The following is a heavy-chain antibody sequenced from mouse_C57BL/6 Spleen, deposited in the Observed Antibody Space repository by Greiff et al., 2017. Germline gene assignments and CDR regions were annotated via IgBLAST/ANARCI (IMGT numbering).Heavy chain of an antibody. J-gene: IGHJ4*01. Sequence: QVQLQQSGAELVRPGTSVKVSCKASGYAFTNYLLEWVKQRPGQGLEWIGVINPGSGGTNYNEKFKGKATLTADKAASTAYMQLSSLRSEDSAVYFCASSTGALYAMDYWGQGTSVTVSS. CDR3: ASSTGALYAMDY. CDR2: INPGSGGT. V-gene: IGHV1-54*01. D-gene: IGHD1-1*02. CDR1: GYAFTNYL.